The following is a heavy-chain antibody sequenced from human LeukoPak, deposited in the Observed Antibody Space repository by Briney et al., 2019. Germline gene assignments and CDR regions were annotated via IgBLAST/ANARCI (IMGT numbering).Heavy chain of an antibody. Sequence: KPGGSLRLSCAASGFTFSSYGMHWVRQAPGKGLEWVAVISYDGSNKYYADSVKGRFTISRDNSKNTLYLQMNSLRAEDTAVYYCAKAQYSSSWWGGLHDAFDIWGQGTMVTVSS. CDR2: ISYDGSNK. D-gene: IGHD6-13*01. CDR1: GFTFSSYG. CDR3: AKAQYSSSWWGGLHDAFDI. J-gene: IGHJ3*02. V-gene: IGHV3-30*18.